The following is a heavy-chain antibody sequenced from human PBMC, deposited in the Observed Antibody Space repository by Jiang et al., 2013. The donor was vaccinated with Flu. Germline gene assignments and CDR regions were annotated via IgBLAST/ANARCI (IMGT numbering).Heavy chain of an antibody. CDR1: GFTFSYYA. J-gene: IGHJ4*02. CDR2: IRFDGSDK. D-gene: IGHD3-3*01. Sequence: VESGGGVVQPGGSLRLSCAASGFTFSYYAMHWVRRAPGKGLEWVAIIRFDGSDKYYADSVKGRFTISRDNSKNTLYLQMNSLRPEDTAVYYCATLRGSSYDTYLADFWGQG. CDR3: ATLRGSSYDTYLADF. V-gene: IGHV3-30*02.